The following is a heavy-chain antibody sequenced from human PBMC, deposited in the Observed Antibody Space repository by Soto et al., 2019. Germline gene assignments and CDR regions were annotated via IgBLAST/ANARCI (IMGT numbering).Heavy chain of an antibody. J-gene: IGHJ6*02. Sequence: PGESLKISCKGSGYSFTNYWVAWVRQMPGKGLEWMGIIYPGDSDTRYSPSFQGQVTISADKSISTAYLQWSSLKASDTAMYYCARLAVGTTNVYSYYYGMDVWGQGTTVTVSS. CDR2: IYPGDSDT. V-gene: IGHV5-51*01. D-gene: IGHD1-26*01. CDR3: ARLAVGTTNVYSYYYGMDV. CDR1: GYSFTNYW.